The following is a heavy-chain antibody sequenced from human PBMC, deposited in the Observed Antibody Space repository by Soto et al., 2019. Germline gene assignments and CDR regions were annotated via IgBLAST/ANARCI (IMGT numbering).Heavy chain of an antibody. Sequence: GGSLRLSCAASGFTFSSYSMNWVRQAPEKGQEWVSYISSSSSTIYYADSVKGRFTISRDNAKNSLYLQMNSLRDEDTAVYYCARLDCSSTSCYDYYYYGMDVWGQGTTVTVSS. CDR3: ARLDCSSTSCYDYYYYGMDV. CDR1: GFTFSSYS. V-gene: IGHV3-48*02. CDR2: ISSSSSTI. D-gene: IGHD2-2*01. J-gene: IGHJ6*02.